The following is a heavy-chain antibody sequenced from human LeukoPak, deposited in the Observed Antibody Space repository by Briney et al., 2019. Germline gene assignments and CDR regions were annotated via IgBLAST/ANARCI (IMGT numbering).Heavy chain of an antibody. Sequence: PSETLSLTCTVSGGSISSSSYYWGWIRQPPGKGLEWIGSIYYSGSTYYNPSLKSRVTISVDTSKNQFSLKLSSVTAADTAVYYCARTTVTPYYFDYWGQGTLVTASS. D-gene: IGHD4-17*01. CDR1: GGSISSSSYY. CDR2: IYYSGST. V-gene: IGHV4-39*07. CDR3: ARTTVTPYYFDY. J-gene: IGHJ4*02.